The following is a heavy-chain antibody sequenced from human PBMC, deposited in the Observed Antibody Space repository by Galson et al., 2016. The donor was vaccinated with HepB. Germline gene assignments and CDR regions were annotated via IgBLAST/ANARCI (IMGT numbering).Heavy chain of an antibody. J-gene: IGHJ4*02. V-gene: IGHV5-51*01. Sequence: QSGAEVKKPGESLRISYKASGYDFASYWIGWVRQMPGKGLEWMGIIYPGDSDTKYSPSFQGQVTISADKSTNTAYLQWSSLKASDTAMYYCARHIAVAGQFDYWGQGGLVTVSS. CDR1: GYDFASYW. CDR2: IYPGDSDT. CDR3: ARHIAVAGQFDY. D-gene: IGHD6-19*01.